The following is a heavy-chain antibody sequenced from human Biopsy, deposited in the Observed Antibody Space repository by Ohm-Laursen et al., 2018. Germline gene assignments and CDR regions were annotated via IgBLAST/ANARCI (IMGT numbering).Heavy chain of an antibody. V-gene: IGHV4-59*08. CDR2: VFDRGTT. D-gene: IGHD3-10*01. CDR1: GDSITRSY. CDR3: AHGSGSYYKWDF. J-gene: IGHJ4*02. Sequence: TLSLTWTLSGDSITRSYWSWIRQSPGKGLEWIGHVFDRGTTNYNPSVRSRVTMSEDTSKRQFSLKRTSVTAADTAIYYCAHGSGSYYKWDFWGRGILVTVSS.